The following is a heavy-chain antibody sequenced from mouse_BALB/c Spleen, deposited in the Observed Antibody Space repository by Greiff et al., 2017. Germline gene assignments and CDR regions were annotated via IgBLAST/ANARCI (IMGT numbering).Heavy chain of an antibody. J-gene: IGHJ2*01. Sequence: VQLHQSGAELVRPWASVTLSCPALGFTFTDYEMHWVKQTPVHGLEWIGAIHPGSGGTAYNQKFTGKATLTADKSSSTAYMELSSLTSEDSAVYYCSSDWLDDGGQGTTLTVAA. CDR3: SSDWLDD. D-gene: IGHD2-13*01. CDR1: GFTFTDYE. CDR2: IHPGSGGT. V-gene: IGHV1-15*01.